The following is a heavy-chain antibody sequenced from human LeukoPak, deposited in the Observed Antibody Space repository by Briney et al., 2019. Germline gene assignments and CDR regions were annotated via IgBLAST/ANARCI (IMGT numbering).Heavy chain of an antibody. CDR1: GGSISSYY. CDR2: INHSGST. CDR3: ARGLDAFDI. Sequence: SETLSLTCTVSGGSISSYYWSWIRQPPGKGLEWIGEINHSGSTNYNPSLKSRVTISLDTSKNQFSLKLSSVTAADTAVYYCARGLDAFDIWGQGTMVTVSS. J-gene: IGHJ3*02. V-gene: IGHV4-34*01.